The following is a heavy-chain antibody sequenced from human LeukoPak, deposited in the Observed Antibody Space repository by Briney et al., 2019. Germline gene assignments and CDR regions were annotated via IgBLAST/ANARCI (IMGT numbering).Heavy chain of an antibody. V-gene: IGHV4-61*08. CDR2: IYYSGST. Sequence: SETLSLTCTVSGGSISSGDYYWSWIRQPPGKGLEWIGYIYYSGSTNYNPSLKSRVTISVDTSKNQFSLKLSSVTAADTAVYYCARVGELPTPYYFDYWGQGTLVTVSS. CDR3: ARVGELPTPYYFDY. CDR1: GGSISSGDYY. D-gene: IGHD1-26*01. J-gene: IGHJ4*02.